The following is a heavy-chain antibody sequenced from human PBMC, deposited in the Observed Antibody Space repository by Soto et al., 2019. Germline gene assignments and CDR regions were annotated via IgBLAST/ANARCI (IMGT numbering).Heavy chain of an antibody. CDR1: GTSVPIGDYL. Sequence: PSETLSPTFTVFGTSVPIGDYLWSWIRQRPAKGLEWIGYIHDSGNTYYNPSLKSRVTISLDTSKNQFSLKVTSMTAADTAVYFCARARGGDSGDYASHLVHWGQGDLVTVSS. V-gene: IGHV4-30-4*01. CDR2: IHDSGNT. CDR3: ARARGGDSGDYASHLVH. D-gene: IGHD4-17*01. J-gene: IGHJ4*02.